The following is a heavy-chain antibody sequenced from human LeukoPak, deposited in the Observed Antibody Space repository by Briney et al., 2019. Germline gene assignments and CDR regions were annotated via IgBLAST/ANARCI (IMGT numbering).Heavy chain of an antibody. D-gene: IGHD5-18*01. CDR1: GVSISNYY. J-gene: IGHJ4*02. CDR2: IFYSGST. CDR3: ASRGSTYGPINY. Sequence: SETLSLTCTVSGVSISNYYWSWIRQSPGKGLEWIGHIFYSGSTNYNPSLRGRVTILVETAQNQLSLNLRSVTAADTAVYYCASRGSTYGPINYWGQGTLVTVSS. V-gene: IGHV4-59*08.